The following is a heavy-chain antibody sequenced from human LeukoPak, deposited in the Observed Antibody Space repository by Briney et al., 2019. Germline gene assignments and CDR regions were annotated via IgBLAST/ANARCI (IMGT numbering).Heavy chain of an antibody. V-gene: IGHV4-61*02. Sequence: SETLSLTCTVAGGSISSVSYYWSWIRQPAGKGLEWIGCIYTRGSTNYNPSLKSRVTISVDTSKNQFSLKLSSVTAADTAVYYCAAIGITPFDYWGQGTLVTVSS. CDR2: IYTRGST. J-gene: IGHJ4*02. CDR1: GGSISSVSYY. D-gene: IGHD3-10*01. CDR3: AAIGITPFDY.